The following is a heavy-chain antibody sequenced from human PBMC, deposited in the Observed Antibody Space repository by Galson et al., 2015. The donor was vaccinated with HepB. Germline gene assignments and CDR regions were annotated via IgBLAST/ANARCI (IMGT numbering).Heavy chain of an antibody. D-gene: IGHD3-22*01. CDR3: ARGSRDTTSYYSPDY. Sequence: CAISGDRVSSTTAAWNWIRQSPSRGLEGLGRTFYRAKWYNGYAVSVESRITISVDTSKNQFSLQLNSVTPEDTVIYYCARGSRDTTSYYSPDYWGQGTLVTVSS. J-gene: IGHJ4*02. V-gene: IGHV6-1*01. CDR1: GDRVSSTTAA. CDR2: TFYRAKWYN.